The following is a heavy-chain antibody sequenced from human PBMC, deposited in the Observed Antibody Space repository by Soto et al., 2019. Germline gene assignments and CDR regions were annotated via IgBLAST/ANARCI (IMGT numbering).Heavy chain of an antibody. CDR2: ISSGSAHI. D-gene: IGHD1-26*01. CDR1: TFSMYS. J-gene: IGHJ5*02. Sequence: EVQVVESGGGLVKPGGSLRLSCTFTFSMYSMNWVRQAPGKGLEWVASISSGSAHIKYAESVKGRFTISRDNAKNSLHLQMNSLRAEDTAIYHCARDQGGSYDSWFDPWGLGTLVTVSS. V-gene: IGHV3-21*06. CDR3: ARDQGGSYDSWFDP.